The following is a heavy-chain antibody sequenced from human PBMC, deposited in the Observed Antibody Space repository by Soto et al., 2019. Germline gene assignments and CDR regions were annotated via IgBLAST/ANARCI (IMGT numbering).Heavy chain of an antibody. CDR3: ARVKNYYDSSGPFDY. J-gene: IGHJ4*02. CDR1: GYTFTGYF. V-gene: IGHV1-2*02. D-gene: IGHD3-22*01. Sequence: GSSVKVSCKASGYTFTGYFLHWVRQAPGQGLDWMGWINPNSGDTNYAQKFQGRVTMTRGTSISTAYMELSRLSSDDTAVFYCARVKNYYDSSGPFDYWGQGTLVPVSS. CDR2: INPNSGDT.